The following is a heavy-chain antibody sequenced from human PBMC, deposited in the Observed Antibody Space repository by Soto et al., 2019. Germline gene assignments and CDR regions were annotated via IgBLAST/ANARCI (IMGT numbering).Heavy chain of an antibody. J-gene: IGHJ4*02. CDR3: TRRYWSGGSLYFTFDQ. CDR2: IRSKAYTYAT. CDR1: GFTFSGSA. V-gene: IGHV3-73*01. D-gene: IGHD2-15*01. Sequence: EVQLVESGGGLVQPGGSLKLSCAASGFTFSGSAMHWVRQASGKGLEWVGRIRSKAYTYATAYAASVKGRFTISRDDSKNTAYLQMNSLRTEDTAVYYCTRRYWSGGSLYFTFDQWGQGTLVTVSS.